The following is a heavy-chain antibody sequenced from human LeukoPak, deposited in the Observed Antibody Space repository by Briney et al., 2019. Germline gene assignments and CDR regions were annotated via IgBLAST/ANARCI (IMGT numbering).Heavy chain of an antibody. Sequence: GGSLRLSCAASGFTFSTYAMSWVRQAPGKGLEWVSAISNSGGSTYYADSVKGRFTISRDNSKNTLYLQMNSLTVEDTAVYYCARSQSSSLIDYWGQGTLVTVSS. CDR1: GFTFSTYA. CDR2: ISNSGGST. V-gene: IGHV3-23*01. D-gene: IGHD6-13*01. CDR3: ARSQSSSLIDY. J-gene: IGHJ4*02.